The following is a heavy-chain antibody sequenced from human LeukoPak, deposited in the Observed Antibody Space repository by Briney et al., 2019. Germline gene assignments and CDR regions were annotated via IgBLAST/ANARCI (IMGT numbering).Heavy chain of an antibody. J-gene: IGHJ4*02. CDR2: IKEEGSGK. Sequence: GGSLRLSCAASGFTFSSYWMSWVRQAPGKGLEWVANIKEEGSGKYYVDSVKGRFTISRDNAKNSLYLQMNSLRAEDTAVYYCARIYYDSSGYRLFDYWGQGTLVTVSS. CDR1: GFTFSSYW. V-gene: IGHV3-7*02. CDR3: ARIYYDSSGYRLFDY. D-gene: IGHD3-22*01.